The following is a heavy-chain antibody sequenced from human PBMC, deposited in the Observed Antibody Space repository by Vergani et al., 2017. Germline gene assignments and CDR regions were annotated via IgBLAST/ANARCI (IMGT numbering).Heavy chain of an antibody. V-gene: IGHV4-31*01. CDR1: GCSISSGDYY. CDR2: IYYSGST. D-gene: IGHD4-23*01. Sequence: VQLQESGPGLVKPSHTLSLPCTGLGCSISSGDYYWSWIRQPPGKGQEWIGYIYYSGSTYYNPSLKCLVTISVDTSKNQFSLKLSSVNAADTAVYYCARDQHGGNCEGGFDIWGQGTMVTVSS. J-gene: IGHJ3*02. CDR3: ARDQHGGNCEGGFDI.